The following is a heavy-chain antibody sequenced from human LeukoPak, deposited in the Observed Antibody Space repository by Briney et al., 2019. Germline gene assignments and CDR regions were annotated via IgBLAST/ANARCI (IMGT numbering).Heavy chain of an antibody. V-gene: IGHV3-30*18. Sequence: GGSLRLSCAASGFTFSSYGMHWVRQAPGKGLEWVAVISYDGSNKYYADSVKGRFTISRDNSKNTLYLQMNSLRAGDTAVYYCAKGALEWLLGIDYWGQGTLVTVSS. J-gene: IGHJ4*02. CDR2: ISYDGSNK. D-gene: IGHD3-3*01. CDR3: AKGALEWLLGIDY. CDR1: GFTFSSYG.